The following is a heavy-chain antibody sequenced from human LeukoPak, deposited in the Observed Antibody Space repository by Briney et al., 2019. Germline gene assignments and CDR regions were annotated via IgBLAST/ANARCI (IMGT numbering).Heavy chain of an antibody. D-gene: IGHD2-15*01. J-gene: IGHJ5*02. Sequence: PSETLSLTCTVSGGSISIYYWSWVRHPAGKGLEWIGRISASGSTNYPPSLRSRVTISLEKSTTQFSLKRTSVTAADTPGHYFPPDMSWFAPWGRGTLVTVSS. CDR1: GGSISIYY. CDR3: PPDMSWFAP. V-gene: IGHV4-4*07. CDR2: ISASGST.